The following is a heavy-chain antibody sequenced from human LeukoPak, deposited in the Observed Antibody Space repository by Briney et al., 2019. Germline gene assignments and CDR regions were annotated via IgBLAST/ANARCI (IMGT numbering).Heavy chain of an antibody. D-gene: IGHD2-8*01. J-gene: IGHJ4*02. CDR2: ISSSGSTI. Sequence: GGSLRLSCAASGFTFNSYEMNWVRQAPGKGLEWVSYISSSGSTIYYADSVKGRFTISRDNAKNSLYLQMTSLRAEDTAVYYCARVTCTNGVCYWGQGTLVTVSS. V-gene: IGHV3-48*03. CDR1: GFTFNSYE. CDR3: ARVTCTNGVCY.